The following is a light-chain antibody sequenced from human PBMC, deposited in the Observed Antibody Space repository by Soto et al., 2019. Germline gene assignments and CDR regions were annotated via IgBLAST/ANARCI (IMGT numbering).Light chain of an antibody. V-gene: IGKV3-20*01. CDR2: GAS. CDR3: HQYDSSPLT. Sequence: EIVLTQSPGTLSLSPGERATLSCRAIHSVSSSYLAWYQQKPGQAPRLLIYGASSRATGIPDRFSGSGSGTDFTLTISRLEPEDFAVYYCHQYDSSPLTFGGGTKVEIK. J-gene: IGKJ4*01. CDR1: HSVSSSY.